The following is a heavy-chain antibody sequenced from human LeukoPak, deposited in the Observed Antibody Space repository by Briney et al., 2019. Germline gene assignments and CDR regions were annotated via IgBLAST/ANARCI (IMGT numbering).Heavy chain of an antibody. J-gene: IGHJ4*02. CDR3: ASQDIVVVPAAFDY. V-gene: IGHV4-34*01. CDR1: GGSFSGYN. CDR2: INHSGST. Sequence: RTSETLSLTCAVYGGSFSGYNWNWIRQPPGKGLEWIGEINHSGSTNYNPSLKSRVTISVDTSKNQFSLKLSSVTAADTAVYYCASQDIVVVPAAFDYWGQGALVTVSS. D-gene: IGHD2-2*01.